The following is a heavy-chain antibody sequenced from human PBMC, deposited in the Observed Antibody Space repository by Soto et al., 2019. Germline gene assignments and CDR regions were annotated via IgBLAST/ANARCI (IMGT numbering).Heavy chain of an antibody. V-gene: IGHV4-31*03. CDR1: GGSISSGGYY. Sequence: SETLSLTCTVSGGSISSGGYYWSWIRQHPGKGLEWIGYIYYSGSTYYNPSLKSRVTISVDTSKNQFSLKLSSVTAADTAVYYCARLKESGWELPRKYFDYWGQGTLVTVSS. CDR3: ARLKESGWELPRKYFDY. J-gene: IGHJ4*02. D-gene: IGHD1-26*01. CDR2: IYYSGST.